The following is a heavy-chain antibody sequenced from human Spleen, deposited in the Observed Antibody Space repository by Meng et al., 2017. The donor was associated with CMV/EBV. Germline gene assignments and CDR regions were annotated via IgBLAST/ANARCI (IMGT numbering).Heavy chain of an antibody. V-gene: IGHV3-23*01. Sequence: SGFIFNDYGMNWVRQAPGKGLEWVSAVTASGDTTFYADSVKGRVTISRDKSKNTLYLQMNSLRAEDTAIYYCAKEKGSGWYALFDFWGQGTLVTVSS. CDR1: GFIFNDYG. J-gene: IGHJ4*02. D-gene: IGHD6-19*01. CDR2: VTASGDTT. CDR3: AKEKGSGWYALFDF.